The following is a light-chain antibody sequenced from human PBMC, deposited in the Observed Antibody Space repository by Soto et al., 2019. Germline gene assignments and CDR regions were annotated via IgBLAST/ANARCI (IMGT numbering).Light chain of an antibody. J-gene: IGKJ5*01. CDR1: QSVSSN. CDR2: GAS. CDR3: QQYKNWPPIT. V-gene: IGKV3-15*01. Sequence: EIVMTQSPATLSVSPGERATPSCRASQSVSSNLAWYQQKPGQAPRLLIYGASTRATGIPARFSGSGSGTEFTLTISSLQSEDFAVYYCQQYKNWPPITFGQGTRLEIK.